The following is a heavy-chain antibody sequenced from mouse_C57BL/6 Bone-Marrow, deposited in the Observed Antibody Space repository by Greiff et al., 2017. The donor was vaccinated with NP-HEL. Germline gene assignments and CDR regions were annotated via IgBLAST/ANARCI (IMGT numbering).Heavy chain of an antibody. D-gene: IGHD1-1*01. J-gene: IGHJ1*03. CDR2: INPNNGGT. CDR1: GYTFTDYN. Sequence: VQLQQSGPELVKPGASVKIPCKASGYTFTDYNMDWVKQSHGKSLEWIGDINPNNGGTIYNQKFKGKATLTVDKSSSTAYMELRSLTSEDTAVYYCARKEDITTVVADWYFDVWGTGTTVTVSS. CDR3: ARKEDITTVVADWYFDV. V-gene: IGHV1-18*01.